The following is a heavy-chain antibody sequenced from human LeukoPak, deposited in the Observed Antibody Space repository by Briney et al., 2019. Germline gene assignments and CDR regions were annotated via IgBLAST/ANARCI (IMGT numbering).Heavy chain of an antibody. CDR1: AFTVSSNY. J-gene: IGHJ4*02. CDR2: IYSGGST. CDR3: ATFIIGPTIDY. Sequence: GGSLRLSCAASAFTVSSNYMTWVRQAPGKGLEWVSVIYSGGSTYYADSVKGRFTISRDNAKNSVHLQMNSLRAGDTAVYYCATFIIGPTIDYWGQGTLVTVSS. V-gene: IGHV3-66*01. D-gene: IGHD3-10*01.